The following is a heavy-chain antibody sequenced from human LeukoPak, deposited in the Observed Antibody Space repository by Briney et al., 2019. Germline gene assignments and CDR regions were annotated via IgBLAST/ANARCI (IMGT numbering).Heavy chain of an antibody. J-gene: IGHJ5*02. V-gene: IGHV3-23*01. CDR3: AKGPGSSWYPRNWFDL. Sequence: GGSLRLSCAASGFTFRSYAMSWVRQAPGKGLEWVSAISANGGSTYYADSVKGRFTISRDNSKNTLYLQMNSLRADDTAVYFCAKGPGSSWYPRNWFDLWGLGTLVTVSS. CDR2: ISANGGST. D-gene: IGHD6-13*01. CDR1: GFTFRSYA.